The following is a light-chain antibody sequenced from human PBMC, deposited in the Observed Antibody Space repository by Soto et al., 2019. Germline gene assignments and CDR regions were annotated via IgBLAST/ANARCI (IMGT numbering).Light chain of an antibody. CDR3: QQSSSTPYS. J-gene: IGKJ2*03. V-gene: IGKV1-39*01. CDR1: QNIRNY. CDR2: AAY. Sequence: DIQMTQSPSSLSASVGDRVTITCRASQNIRNYLNWYQQTPGKAPKLLIYAAYNLQGGVPSRFSGSGSGADFTLTISSLQPEDSASYYCQQSSSTPYSFGQGTKLQIK.